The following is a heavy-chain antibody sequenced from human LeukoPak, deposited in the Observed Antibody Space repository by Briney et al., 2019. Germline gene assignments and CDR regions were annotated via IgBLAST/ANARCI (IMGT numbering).Heavy chain of an antibody. CDR1: GYTFTAYY. Sequence: ASVTVSCKASGYTFTAYYMHWVRQAPGQGLEWMGWINPKSGGTNYAQKFQGRVTMTRDTSISTAYMELSRLWSDDTAVYYCARDRDTAIVTTHAFDFWGQGTMVSVSS. D-gene: IGHD5-18*01. V-gene: IGHV1-2*02. J-gene: IGHJ3*01. CDR2: INPKSGGT. CDR3: ARDRDTAIVTTHAFDF.